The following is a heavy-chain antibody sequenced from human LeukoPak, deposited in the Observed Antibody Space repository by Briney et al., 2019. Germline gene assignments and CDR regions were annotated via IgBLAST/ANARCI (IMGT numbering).Heavy chain of an antibody. CDR2: IWSDATNR. V-gene: IGHV3-33*01. Sequence: GGSLRLSCAASGFIFSHYGMHWVRQAPGKGLEWVGVIWSDATNRFYATSVKGRFTIFRDNFQNTVFLEMNSLRVEDTAIYYCARDAQRGFDYSNSLRYWGHGTLVTVSS. D-gene: IGHD4-11*01. CDR1: GFIFSHYG. CDR3: ARDAQRGFDYSNSLRY. J-gene: IGHJ4*01.